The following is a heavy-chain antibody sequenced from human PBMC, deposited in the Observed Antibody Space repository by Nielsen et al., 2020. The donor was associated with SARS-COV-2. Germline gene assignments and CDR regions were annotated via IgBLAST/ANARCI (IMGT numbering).Heavy chain of an antibody. V-gene: IGHV3-9*01. D-gene: IGHD3-10*01. Sequence: SLTISCAASGFTFDDYAMYWVRQAPGKGLEWVSGISWNSGSIGYADSVKGRFTISRDNAKNSLYLQMNSLRAEDTALYYCAKDWTYYYGSGSPVYGMDVRGQGTTVTVSS. CDR2: ISWNSGSI. CDR1: GFTFDDYA. J-gene: IGHJ6*02. CDR3: AKDWTYYYGSGSPVYGMDV.